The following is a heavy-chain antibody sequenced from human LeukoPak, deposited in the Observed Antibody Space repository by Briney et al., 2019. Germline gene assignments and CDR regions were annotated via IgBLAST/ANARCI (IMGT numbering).Heavy chain of an antibody. Sequence: SETLSLTCTVSGGSISSGGYYWSWIRQHPGKGLEWIGYIYYSGSTYYNPSLKSRVTISVDTSKNQFSLKLSSVTAADTAVYYCAREYSSSWLIDYWGQGTLVTVSS. D-gene: IGHD6-13*01. V-gene: IGHV4-31*03. CDR1: GGSISSGGYY. CDR3: AREYSSSWLIDY. J-gene: IGHJ4*02. CDR2: IYYSGST.